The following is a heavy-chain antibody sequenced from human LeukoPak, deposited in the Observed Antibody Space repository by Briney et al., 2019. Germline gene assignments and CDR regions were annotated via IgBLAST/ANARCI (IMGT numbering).Heavy chain of an antibody. CDR3: ARDKDSDSSGYYNRDAFDI. CDR1: GGSISSSSYY. CDR2: IYYSGST. J-gene: IGHJ3*02. V-gene: IGHV4-39*07. D-gene: IGHD3-22*01. Sequence: SETLSLTCTVSGGSISSSSYYWGWIRQPPGKGLEWIGSIYYSGSTYYNPSLKSRVTISVDTSKNQFSLKLSSVTAADTAVYYCARDKDSDSSGYYNRDAFDIWGQGTMVTVSS.